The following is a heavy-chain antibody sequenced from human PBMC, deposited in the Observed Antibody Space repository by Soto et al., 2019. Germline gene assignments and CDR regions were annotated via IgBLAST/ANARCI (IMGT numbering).Heavy chain of an antibody. CDR1: RGTFSSYS. Sequence: QVQLVQSGAEVKKPGSSVKVSCKASRGTFSSYSINWVRQAPGQGLEWMGEIIPIFGTANYAQKFQGRVTITADESTSTAYMELSRLRSEDTAVYYCARDGGRHSGGIDYWGQGTLVTVSS. J-gene: IGHJ4*02. CDR2: IIPIFGTA. CDR3: ARDGGRHSGGIDY. V-gene: IGHV1-69*01. D-gene: IGHD1-26*01.